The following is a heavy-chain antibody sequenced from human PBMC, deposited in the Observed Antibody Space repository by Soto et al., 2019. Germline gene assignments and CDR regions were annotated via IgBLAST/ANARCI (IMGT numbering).Heavy chain of an antibody. CDR3: ARFYLRFLEWFPDAFDI. J-gene: IGHJ3*02. V-gene: IGHV3-7*05. Sequence: GXSLRLDCAASGFTFSSYWLSWFRQAPVIGLEWVANIKQDGSEKYYVDSVKGRFTISRDNAKNSLYLQMNSLRAEDTAVYYCARFYLRFLEWFPDAFDIWGQGTMVTVSS. CDR1: GFTFSSYW. CDR2: IKQDGSEK. D-gene: IGHD3-3*01.